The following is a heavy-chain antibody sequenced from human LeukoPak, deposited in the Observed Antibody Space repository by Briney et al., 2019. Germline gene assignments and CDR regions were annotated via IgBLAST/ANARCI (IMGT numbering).Heavy chain of an antibody. CDR1: GFTFSSYS. Sequence: GGSLRLSCAASGFTFSSYSMNWVSQAPGKGLEWVSSISSSSSYIYYADSVKGRFTISRDNAKNSLYLQMNSLRAEDTAVYYCARDYGGNSGSFGYWGQGTLVTVSS. CDR2: ISSSSSYI. D-gene: IGHD4-23*01. J-gene: IGHJ4*02. CDR3: ARDYGGNSGSFGY. V-gene: IGHV3-21*01.